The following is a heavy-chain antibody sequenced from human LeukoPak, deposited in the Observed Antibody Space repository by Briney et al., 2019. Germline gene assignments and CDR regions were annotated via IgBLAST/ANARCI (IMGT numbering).Heavy chain of an antibody. CDR3: ARVVRSSSWDPFYFDY. CDR2: IYYSGST. V-gene: IGHV4-39*07. J-gene: IGHJ4*02. CDR1: GGSISSSSYY. Sequence: SETLSLTCTDSGGSISSSSYYWGWIRQPPGKGLEWIGSIYYSGSTYYNPSLKSRVTISVDTSKNQFSLKLSSVTAADTAVYYCARVVRSSSWDPFYFDYWGQGTLVTVSP. D-gene: IGHD6-13*01.